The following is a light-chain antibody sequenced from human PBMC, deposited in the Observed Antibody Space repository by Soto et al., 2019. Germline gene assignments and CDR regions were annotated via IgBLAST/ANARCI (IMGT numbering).Light chain of an antibody. CDR2: SAS. Sequence: DIQMTQSPSSLSASVGDRVTITCRASQDISVYLAWYQQKPGKVPKLLIYSASTLQSGVPSRFSGSGSGTDFTLTISSLQPEYVANYYCQKFNTAPLTFGQGTRLEIK. CDR1: QDISVY. J-gene: IGKJ5*01. V-gene: IGKV1-27*01. CDR3: QKFNTAPLT.